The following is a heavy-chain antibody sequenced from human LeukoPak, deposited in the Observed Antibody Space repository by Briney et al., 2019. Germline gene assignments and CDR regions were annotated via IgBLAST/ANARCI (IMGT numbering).Heavy chain of an antibody. CDR3: AQLEPGGYFDY. V-gene: IGHV3-21*04. J-gene: IGHJ4*02. Sequence: PGGSLRLSCAASGFTFSSYSMNWVRQAPGKGLEWVSSISSSSSYIYYADSVKGRFTISRDNAKNSLYLQMNSLRSEDTAVYYCAQLEPGGYFDYWGQGTLVTVSS. CDR2: ISSSSSYI. D-gene: IGHD1-1*01. CDR1: GFTFSSYS.